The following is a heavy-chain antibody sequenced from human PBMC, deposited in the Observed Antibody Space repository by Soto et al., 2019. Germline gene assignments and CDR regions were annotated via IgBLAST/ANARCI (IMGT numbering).Heavy chain of an antibody. Sequence: SETLSLTCTVSGGSISSYYWSWIRQPPGKGLEWIGDIYYYNPSLKSRVTISVDTSKNQFSLKLSSVTAADTAVYYCARRYGLSAFDIXGQGTMVT. CDR3: ARRYGLSAFDI. J-gene: IGHJ3*02. D-gene: IGHD3-10*01. CDR2: IY. CDR1: GGSISSYY. V-gene: IGHV4-59*08.